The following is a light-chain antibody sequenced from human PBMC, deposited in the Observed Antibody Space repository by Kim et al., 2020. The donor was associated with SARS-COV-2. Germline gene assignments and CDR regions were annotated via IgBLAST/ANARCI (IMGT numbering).Light chain of an antibody. CDR2: YDS. J-gene: IGLJ2*01. Sequence: APGQTARITCGGNNSGSKSVHWYQQKPGQAPVLVIYYDSDRPSGIPERFSGSNSGNTATLTISRVEAGDEADYYCQVWDSSSDHPVFGGGTQLTVL. CDR1: NSGSKS. CDR3: QVWDSSSDHPV. V-gene: IGLV3-21*04.